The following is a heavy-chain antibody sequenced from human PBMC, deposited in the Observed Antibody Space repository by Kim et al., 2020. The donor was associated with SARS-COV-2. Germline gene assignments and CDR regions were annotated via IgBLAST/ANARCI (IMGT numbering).Heavy chain of an antibody. D-gene: IGHD3-10*01. Sequence: SETLSLTCTVSGGSISSSSYYWGWIRQPPGKGLEWIGSIYYSGSTYYNPSLKSRVTISVDTSKNQFSLKLSSVTAADTAVYYCARHLRGMSSRLYYYGMDVWGQGTTVTVSS. CDR1: GGSISSSSYY. CDR2: IYYSGST. V-gene: IGHV4-39*01. CDR3: ARHLRGMSSRLYYYGMDV. J-gene: IGHJ6*02.